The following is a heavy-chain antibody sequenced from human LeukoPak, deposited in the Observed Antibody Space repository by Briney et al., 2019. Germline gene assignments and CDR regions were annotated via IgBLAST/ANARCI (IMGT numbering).Heavy chain of an antibody. J-gene: IGHJ4*02. D-gene: IGHD3-22*01. CDR2: INHSGST. V-gene: IGHV4-34*01. CDR3: ARQRRREVVVIV. Sequence: PSETLSLTCAVYGGSFSGYYWSWIRQPPGKGLEWIGEINHSGSTNYNPSLKSRVTVSVDTSKNQFSLKLSSVTAADTAVYYCARQRRREVVVIVGGQGTLVTVSS. CDR1: GGSFSGYY.